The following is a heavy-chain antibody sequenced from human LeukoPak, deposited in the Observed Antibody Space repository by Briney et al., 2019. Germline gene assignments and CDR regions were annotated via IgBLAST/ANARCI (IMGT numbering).Heavy chain of an antibody. D-gene: IGHD1-26*01. J-gene: IGHJ6*02. CDR1: GFTFKDYG. Sequence: GRSLRLSCAATGFTFKDYGMHWVRQPPGKGLEWGSSINWNGGGTDYADSVKGRFTISRDNAKNSLYLQLSSLRPEDTALYYCAKHMRATNTYSFFGLDVWGQGTTVTVSS. CDR3: AKHMRATNTYSFFGLDV. CDR2: INWNGGGT. V-gene: IGHV3-9*01.